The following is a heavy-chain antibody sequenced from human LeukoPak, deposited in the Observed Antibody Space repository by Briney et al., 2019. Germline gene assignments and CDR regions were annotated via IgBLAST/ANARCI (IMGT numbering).Heavy chain of an antibody. D-gene: IGHD3-22*01. Sequence: SETLSLTCTVSGDSISSGDYYWSWIRQPAGKELEWIGRISSSGSTNYNPSLKSRVTISVDTSKNQFSLKLSSVTAADTAVYFCARGPYSYDSSGAFDIWGQGTLVTVSS. CDR1: GDSISSGDYY. CDR2: ISSSGST. J-gene: IGHJ4*02. V-gene: IGHV4-61*02. CDR3: ARGPYSYDSSGAFDI.